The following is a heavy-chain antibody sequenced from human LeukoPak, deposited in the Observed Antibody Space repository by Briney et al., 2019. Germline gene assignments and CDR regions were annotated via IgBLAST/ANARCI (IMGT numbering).Heavy chain of an antibody. Sequence: SETLSLTCAVYGGSFSGYYWSWIRQPPGKGLEWIGEINHSGSTNYNPSLKSRVTISVDTSKNQFSLKLSSVTAADTAVYYCARTGTLELDPWGQGTLVTVSS. J-gene: IGHJ5*02. CDR1: GGSFSGYY. D-gene: IGHD1-1*01. CDR3: ARTGTLELDP. CDR2: INHSGST. V-gene: IGHV4-34*01.